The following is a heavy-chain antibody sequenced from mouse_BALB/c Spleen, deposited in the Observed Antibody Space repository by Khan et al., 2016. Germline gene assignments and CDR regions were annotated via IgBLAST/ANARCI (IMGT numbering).Heavy chain of an antibody. CDR1: GYTFTNYG. D-gene: IGHD1-1*01. V-gene: IGHV9-3*02. Sequence: QIQLVQSGPELKKPGETVKISCKASGYTFTNYGMNWVKQAPGKGLKWMGWINTNTGEPTSAEEFKGRFAFSLETSASTGYLQLNNLKNAETATFCCAEDYFGSSWFAHWGQGTLVTVSA. CDR3: AEDYFGSSWFAH. CDR2: INTNTGEP. J-gene: IGHJ3*01.